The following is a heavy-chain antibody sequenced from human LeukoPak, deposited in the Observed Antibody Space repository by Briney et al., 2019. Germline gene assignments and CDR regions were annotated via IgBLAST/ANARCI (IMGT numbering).Heavy chain of an antibody. Sequence: SETLSLTCTVSGGSISNYYWNWIRQPPGKGLEWIGYIYYSGTTNYNPSLKSRVSMSVDTSKNQFSLKLSSVTAADTAVYYCARAQFDIAVAHFDYWGQGTLVTVSS. CDR3: ARAQFDIAVAHFDY. V-gene: IGHV4-59*01. CDR2: IYYSGTT. D-gene: IGHD6-19*01. CDR1: GGSISNYY. J-gene: IGHJ4*02.